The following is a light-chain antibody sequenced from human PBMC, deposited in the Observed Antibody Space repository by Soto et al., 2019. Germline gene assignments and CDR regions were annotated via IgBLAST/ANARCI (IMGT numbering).Light chain of an antibody. Sequence: NFMLTQPHSVSESPGKTVTISCTRSSGSIASNYVQWYQRRPGRAPTTVIYEDNRRPSGVPDRFSGSIDSSSNSASLTISGLKTEDEAEYYCQSYDSNNQVVFGGGTKLPVL. CDR3: QSYDSNNQVV. V-gene: IGLV6-57*04. J-gene: IGLJ2*01. CDR1: SGSIASNY. CDR2: EDN.